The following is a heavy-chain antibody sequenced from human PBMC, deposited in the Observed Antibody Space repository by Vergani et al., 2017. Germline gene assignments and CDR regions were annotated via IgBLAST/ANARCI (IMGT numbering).Heavy chain of an antibody. Sequence: QMQLVQSGPEVKKPGTSVKVSCKASGFTFTSSDMQWVRQARGQRLEWIGWSVVGSGNTNYAQKFQERVTITRDMSTSTAYMELSSLRSEDTAVYYCAGGRRIYSNYFYYYYMDVWAKGPRSPSP. V-gene: IGHV1-58*02. D-gene: IGHD4-11*01. CDR3: AGGRRIYSNYFYYYYMDV. J-gene: IGHJ6*03. CDR2: SVVGSGNT. CDR1: GFTFTSSD.